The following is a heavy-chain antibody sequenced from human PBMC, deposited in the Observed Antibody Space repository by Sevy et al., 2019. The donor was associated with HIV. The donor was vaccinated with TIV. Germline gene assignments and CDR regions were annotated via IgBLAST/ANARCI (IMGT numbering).Heavy chain of an antibody. CDR1: IFTFQDYG. J-gene: IGHJ6*01. D-gene: IGHD2-2*01. V-gene: IGHV3-30*18. CDR2: IPYDGSKK. Sequence: GGSLRLSCAASIFTFQDYGMHWVRQAPGKGLEWVAIIPYDGSKKYYADSVKGRFTISRDNSKNTLYLQMNSLRAEDTAVYYCAKRVGQQLYQYYGLDVWGQGTTVTVSS. CDR3: AKRVGQQLYQYYGLDV.